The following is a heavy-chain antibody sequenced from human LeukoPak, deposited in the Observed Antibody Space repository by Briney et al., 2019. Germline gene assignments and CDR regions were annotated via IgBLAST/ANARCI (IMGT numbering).Heavy chain of an antibody. CDR1: GYSISSGYY. V-gene: IGHV4-38-2*02. Sequence: NPSETLSLTCTVSGYSISSGYYWGWIRQPPGKGLEWIGTIYHSGSAYYNPSLKSRVTISVDTSKNQFSLKLSSVTAADTAVYYCARDMGGIGLLDAFDIWGQGTMVTVSS. D-gene: IGHD1-26*01. CDR3: ARDMGGIGLLDAFDI. CDR2: IYHSGSA. J-gene: IGHJ3*02.